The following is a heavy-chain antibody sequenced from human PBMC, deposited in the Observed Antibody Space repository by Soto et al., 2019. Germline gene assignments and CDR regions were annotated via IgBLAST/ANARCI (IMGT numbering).Heavy chain of an antibody. Sequence: QVQLVESGGGVVQPGRPLRLSCAASGFTFSNNAMDWVRQAPGKGLEWVAVISYDGSNKYIAESVKGRFTISRDNSKNTLFLQMNSLRAEDTAVYYCARGTTTSAFSAMDVWGQGTTVTVSS. CDR2: ISYDGSNK. CDR3: ARGTTTSAFSAMDV. D-gene: IGHD1-1*01. V-gene: IGHV3-30-3*01. J-gene: IGHJ6*02. CDR1: GFTFSNNA.